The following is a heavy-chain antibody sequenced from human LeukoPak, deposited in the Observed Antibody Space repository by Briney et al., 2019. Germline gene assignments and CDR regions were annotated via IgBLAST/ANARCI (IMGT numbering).Heavy chain of an antibody. CDR1: GFTFSSYA. Sequence: GGSARLSCAASGFTFSSYAMHWVRQAPGKGLEYVSAISSNGGSTYYANSVKGRFTISRDNSKNTLYLQMGSLRAEDMAVYYCARDFYDFWSGYPEYYFDYWGQGTLVTVSS. CDR2: ISSNGGST. D-gene: IGHD3-3*01. J-gene: IGHJ4*02. V-gene: IGHV3-64*01. CDR3: ARDFYDFWSGYPEYYFDY.